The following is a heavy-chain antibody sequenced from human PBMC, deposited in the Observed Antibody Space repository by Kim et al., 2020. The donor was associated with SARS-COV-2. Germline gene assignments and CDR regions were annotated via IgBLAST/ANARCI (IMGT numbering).Heavy chain of an antibody. V-gene: IGHV3-23*01. J-gene: IGHJ4*02. CDR3: AKGYYYATSGYLSY. CDR1: GFTFSTYA. D-gene: IGHD3-22*01. Sequence: GGSLRLSCAASGFTFSTYAMSWVRQSPEKGLEWVSSISGSGTTTYYADSVKGRFTITRDNSKNTLDLQMNSLRAEDTAVYYCAKGYYYATSGYLSYLGQG. CDR2: ISGSGTTT.